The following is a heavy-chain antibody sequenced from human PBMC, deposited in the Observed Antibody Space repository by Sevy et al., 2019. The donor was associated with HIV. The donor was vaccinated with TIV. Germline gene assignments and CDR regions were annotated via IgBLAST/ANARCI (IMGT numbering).Heavy chain of an antibody. Sequence: GGSLRLSCAASGFTFDDYTMHWVRQAPGKGLEWVSLISWDGGSTYYADSVKGRFTISGDNSKNSLYLQMNSLRTEDTALYYCAKDLGEAVAGTGIYYYYGMDVWGQGTTVTVSS. CDR1: GFTFDDYT. V-gene: IGHV3-43*01. J-gene: IGHJ6*02. CDR2: ISWDGGST. D-gene: IGHD6-19*01. CDR3: AKDLGEAVAGTGIYYYYGMDV.